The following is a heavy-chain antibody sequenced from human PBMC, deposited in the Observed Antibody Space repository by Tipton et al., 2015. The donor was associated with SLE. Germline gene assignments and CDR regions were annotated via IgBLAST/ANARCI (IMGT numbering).Heavy chain of an antibody. D-gene: IGHD2-2*01. Sequence: SLRLSCAASGFTFDDYAMHWVRQAPGKGLEGVSGISWNSVRIGYADSVKGRFTISRDNAKNSLYLQMNSLRAEDTALYYCAKGSAAVRPYYFDYWGQGALVTVSS. V-gene: IGHV3-9*01. CDR3: AKGSAAVRPYYFDY. CDR2: ISWNSVRI. J-gene: IGHJ4*02. CDR1: GFTFDDYA.